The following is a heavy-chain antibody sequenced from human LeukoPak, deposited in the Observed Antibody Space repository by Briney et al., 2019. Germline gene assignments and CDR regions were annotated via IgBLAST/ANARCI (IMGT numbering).Heavy chain of an antibody. CDR2: IYYSGIT. CDR1: GGSIRGYY. D-gene: IGHD5-12*01. V-gene: IGHV4-59*01. Sequence: SETLSLTCTVSGGSIRGYYWSWIRQPPGKGLEYIGYIYYSGITNYNPSLKSRVTISVDTSKNQFSLRLSSVTAADTAVYYCARVTGYMVEDYFDYWGQGTLVTVSS. J-gene: IGHJ4*02. CDR3: ARVTGYMVEDYFDY.